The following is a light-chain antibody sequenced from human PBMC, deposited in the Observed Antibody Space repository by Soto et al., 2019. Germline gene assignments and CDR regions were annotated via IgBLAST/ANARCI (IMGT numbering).Light chain of an antibody. CDR2: EVS. V-gene: IGLV2-14*01. CDR1: SSDVGGYNY. CDR3: SSYTSSSTIVV. Sequence: QSALTQPASVSGSPGQSITISCTGTSSDVGGYNYVSWYQQDPGKAPKLMIYEVSNRPSGVSNRFSGSRSGNTASLTISGLQAEDDADYYCSSYTSSSTIVVFGGGTKLTVL. J-gene: IGLJ2*01.